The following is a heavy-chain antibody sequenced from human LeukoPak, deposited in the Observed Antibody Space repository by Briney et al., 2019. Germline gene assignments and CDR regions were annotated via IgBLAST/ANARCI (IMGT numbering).Heavy chain of an antibody. J-gene: IGHJ4*02. V-gene: IGHV3-33*06. CDR3: AKDEGHLGLSGSSVLDY. D-gene: IGHD1-26*01. CDR1: GSSFSNYG. Sequence: GGSLRLSCAASGSSFSNYGLHWVRQAPGKGLEWVALILYDGSSKYYTDSVKGRFTISRDNSKNTLYLQMDSLRADDTALYYCAKDEGHLGLSGSSVLDYWGQGTLVTVSS. CDR2: ILYDGSSK.